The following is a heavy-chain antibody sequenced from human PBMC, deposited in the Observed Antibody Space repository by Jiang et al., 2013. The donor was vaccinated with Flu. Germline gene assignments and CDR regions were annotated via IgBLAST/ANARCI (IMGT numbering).Heavy chain of an antibody. V-gene: IGHV3-33*01. Sequence: VQLVESGGGVVQPGRSLRLSCAASGFTFSSYGMHWVRQAPGKGLEWVAVIWYDGSNKYYADSVKGRFTISRDNSKNTLYLQMNSLRAEDTAVYYCARDLSVRLYYDFWSPNYYYYGMDVWGKGTTVTVSS. CDR3: ARDLSVRLYYDFWSPNYYYYGMDV. CDR1: GFTFSSYG. D-gene: IGHD3-3*01. CDR2: IWYDGSNK. J-gene: IGHJ6*04.